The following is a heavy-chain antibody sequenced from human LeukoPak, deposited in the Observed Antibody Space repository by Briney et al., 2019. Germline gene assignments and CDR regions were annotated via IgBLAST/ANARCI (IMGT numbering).Heavy chain of an antibody. V-gene: IGHV3-30*18. Sequence: GGSLRLSCAASGFTFSSYGMHWVRQAPGKGLEWVAVISYGGSNKYYADSVKGRFTISRDNSKNTLYLQMNSLRAEDTAVYYCAKDSSSRSAFDIWGQGTMVTVSS. CDR2: ISYGGSNK. CDR1: GFTFSSYG. CDR3: AKDSSSRSAFDI. J-gene: IGHJ3*02. D-gene: IGHD6-13*01.